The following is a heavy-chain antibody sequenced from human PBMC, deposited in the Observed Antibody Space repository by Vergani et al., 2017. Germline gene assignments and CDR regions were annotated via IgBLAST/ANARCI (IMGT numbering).Heavy chain of an antibody. CDR2: ISGSGGST. CDR1: GFTFSSYA. CDR3: AKDPIPDYYDSSGSSRGY. V-gene: IGHV3-23*01. Sequence: EVQLLQSEGAVVQPGGSLRLSCAASGFTFSSYAMSWVRQAPGKGLEWVSAISGSGGSTYYADSVKGRFTISRDNSKNTLYLQMNSLRAEDTAVYYCAKDPIPDYYDSSGSSRGYWGQGTLVTVSS. D-gene: IGHD3-22*01. J-gene: IGHJ4*02.